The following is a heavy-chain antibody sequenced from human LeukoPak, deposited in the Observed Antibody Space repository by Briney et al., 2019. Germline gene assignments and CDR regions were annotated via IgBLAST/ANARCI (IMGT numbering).Heavy chain of an antibody. J-gene: IGHJ4*02. D-gene: IGHD2-15*01. CDR2: ISGSGGST. CDR3: AKDQGPYCSGGSGYSGINYYGAGFDY. V-gene: IGHV3-23*01. Sequence: GGSVRLSCEASGFTFSSYDMSWVRQAPGKGLEWISAISGSGGSTYYAESVKGRVTISRDNSKSTLYLQMNSLRAEDTAVYYCAKDQGPYCSGGSGYSGINYYGAGFDYWGQGTLVTVSS. CDR1: GFTFSSYD.